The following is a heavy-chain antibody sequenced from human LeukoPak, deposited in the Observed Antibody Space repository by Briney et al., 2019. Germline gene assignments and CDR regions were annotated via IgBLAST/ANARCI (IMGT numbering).Heavy chain of an antibody. CDR3: ARDPGRTYYYGSGSYYPTDY. CDR2: ISSSSSYI. V-gene: IGHV3-21*01. J-gene: IGHJ4*02. Sequence: SGGSLRLSCAASGFTFSSYSMNWVRQAPGKGLEWVSSISSSSSYIYYADSVKGRFTISRDNAKNSLYLQMNSLRAEDTAVYYCARDPGRTYYYGSGSYYPTDYWGQGTLVTVSS. D-gene: IGHD3-10*01. CDR1: GFTFSSYS.